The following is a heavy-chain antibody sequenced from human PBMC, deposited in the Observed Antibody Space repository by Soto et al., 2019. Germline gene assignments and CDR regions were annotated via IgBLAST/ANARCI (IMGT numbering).Heavy chain of an antibody. CDR3: ARRRGISHFDY. V-gene: IGHV1-69*02. CDR2: IIPILGIA. D-gene: IGHD3-16*01. CDR1: GGTFSSYT. Sequence: QVQLVQSGAEVKKPGSSVKVSCKASGGTFSSYTISWVRQAPGQGLEWMGRIIPILGIANYAQKFQGRVTITADKSTSTAYMELSSLRAEDTAVYYCARRRGISHFDYWGQGTLVTVSS. J-gene: IGHJ4*02.